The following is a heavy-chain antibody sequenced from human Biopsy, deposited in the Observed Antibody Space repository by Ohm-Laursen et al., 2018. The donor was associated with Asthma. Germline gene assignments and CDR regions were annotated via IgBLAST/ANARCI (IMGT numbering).Heavy chain of an antibody. CDR2: ISGSGGST. J-gene: IGHJ4*02. V-gene: IGHV3-23*01. D-gene: IGHD4-17*01. Sequence: GSLRLSCTASGFTFSSYAMSWVRQAPGKGLEWVSAISGSGGSTYYADSVKGRFTISRDNSKNTLYLQMNSLIAGDTAVYYCATFPYGDCLPLDYWGQGTLVTVSS. CDR3: ATFPYGDCLPLDY. CDR1: GFTFSSYA.